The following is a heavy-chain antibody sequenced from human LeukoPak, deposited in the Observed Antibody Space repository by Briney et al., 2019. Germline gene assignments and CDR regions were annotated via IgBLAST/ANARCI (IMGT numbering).Heavy chain of an antibody. CDR2: ISSTGNTI. J-gene: IGHJ6*03. Sequence: PGGSLRLSCAASGFTFSSYEMNWVRQAPGKGLEWVSYISSTGNTIFYADSVKGRFNISRDKAKNSMYMQMNSLRAEDTAVYYCARGGDSRNYYHYMDVWGKGTTVPVSS. D-gene: IGHD2-21*02. CDR1: GFTFSSYE. V-gene: IGHV3-48*03. CDR3: ARGGDSRNYYHYMDV.